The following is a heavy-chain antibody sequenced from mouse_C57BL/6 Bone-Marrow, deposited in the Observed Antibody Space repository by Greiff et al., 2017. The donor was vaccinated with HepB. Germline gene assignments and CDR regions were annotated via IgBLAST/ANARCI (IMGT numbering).Heavy chain of an antibody. V-gene: IGHV1-82*01. D-gene: IGHD5-5*01. J-gene: IGHJ3*01. Sequence: QVQLQQSGPELVKPGASVKISCKASGYAFSSSWMNWVKQRPGKGLEWIGRIYPGDGDTNYNGKFKGKATLTADKSSSTAYMQLSSLTSEDSAVYFCARQGIYLPWFAYWGQGTLVTVSA. CDR3: ARQGIYLPWFAY. CDR2: IYPGDGDT. CDR1: GYAFSSSW.